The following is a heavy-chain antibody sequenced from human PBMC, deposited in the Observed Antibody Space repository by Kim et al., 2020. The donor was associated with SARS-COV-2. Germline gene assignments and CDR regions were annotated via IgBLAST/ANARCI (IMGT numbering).Heavy chain of an antibody. V-gene: IGHV5-51*01. D-gene: IGHD4-4*01. CDR3: ARPYSNYGMDV. Sequence: TRYSPSFQGQVTIAADKSISTAYLQWSSLKASDTAMYYCARPYSNYGMDVWGQGTTVTVSS. J-gene: IGHJ6*02. CDR2: T.